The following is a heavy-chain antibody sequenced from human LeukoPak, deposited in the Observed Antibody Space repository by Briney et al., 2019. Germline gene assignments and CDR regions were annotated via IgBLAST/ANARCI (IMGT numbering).Heavy chain of an antibody. CDR1: GFTFSSYA. V-gene: IGHV3-23*01. CDR2: ISGSGGST. CDR3: AKKKRELRGFDY. D-gene: IGHD1-7*01. J-gene: IGHJ4*02. Sequence: GGSLRLSCAASGFTFSSYAMSWVRQAPGKGLEWVPAISGSGGSTYYADSVKGRFTISRDNSKNTLYLQMSSLRAEDTAVYYCAKKKRELRGFDYWGQGTLVTVSS.